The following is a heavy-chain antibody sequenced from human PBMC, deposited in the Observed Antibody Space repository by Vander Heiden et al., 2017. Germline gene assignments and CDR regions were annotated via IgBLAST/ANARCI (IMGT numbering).Heavy chain of an antibody. D-gene: IGHD6-19*01. V-gene: IGHV3-43*01. CDR1: GFTFDDYT. Sequence: EVQLVESGGVVVQPGGSLRLSCAASGFTFDDYTMHWVRQAPGKGLEWVSLISWDGGSTYYADSVKGRFTISRDNSKNSLYLQMNSLRTEDTALYYCARGQDGWYYFDYWGQGTLVTVSS. CDR3: ARGQDGWYYFDY. J-gene: IGHJ4*02. CDR2: ISWDGGST.